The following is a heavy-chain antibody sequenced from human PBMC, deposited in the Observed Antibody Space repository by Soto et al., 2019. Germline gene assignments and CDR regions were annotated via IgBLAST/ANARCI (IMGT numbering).Heavy chain of an antibody. Sequence: EVQLVESGGDLVQPGRSLRLSCAASGFTFRDYAMHWVRRAPGKGLEWVSGIKWNGDVIGYADSVKGRFTISRDNAKNSLYLQMNSLRGDDTALYYCAKDIRLYEYGMDVWGQGTTVTVSS. CDR3: AKDIRLYEYGMDV. D-gene: IGHD3-16*01. V-gene: IGHV3-9*01. CDR1: GFTFRDYA. CDR2: IKWNGDVI. J-gene: IGHJ6*02.